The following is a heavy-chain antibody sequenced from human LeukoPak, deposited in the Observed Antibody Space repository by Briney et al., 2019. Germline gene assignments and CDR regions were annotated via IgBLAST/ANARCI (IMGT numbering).Heavy chain of an antibody. CDR2: ISYDGTNK. Sequence: GGSLSLSCAASGFTFSNYDMHWVRQAPGKGLEWVAVISYDGTNKYNADSVKGRFTISRDNTKNTLHIQMNSLRPEDTAVYYCAKDDRGNEAPFDYWGQGTLVTVSS. V-gene: IGHV3-30*18. J-gene: IGHJ4*02. CDR3: AKDDRGNEAPFDY. CDR1: GFTFSNYD.